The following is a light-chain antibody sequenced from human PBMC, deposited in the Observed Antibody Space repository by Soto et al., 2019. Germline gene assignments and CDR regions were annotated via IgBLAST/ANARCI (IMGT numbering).Light chain of an antibody. CDR2: DTS. Sequence: VMTQTPATLAVSPVEGVTLSCRANQGIGDTLAWYQHKPGQTPRLLIYDTSTRATGVPARFSGSRSGPEFTLTINSLQSEDFALYYCPPYNNLPLTFGGGTKVDIK. CDR3: PPYNNLPLT. CDR1: QGIGDT. J-gene: IGKJ4*01. V-gene: IGKV3-15*01.